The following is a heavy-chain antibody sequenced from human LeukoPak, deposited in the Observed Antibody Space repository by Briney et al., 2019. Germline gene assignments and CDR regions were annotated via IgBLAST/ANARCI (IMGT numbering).Heavy chain of an antibody. CDR1: GFTISSYA. J-gene: IGHJ4*02. Sequence: GGSLRLSCAASGFTISSYAMSWVRQAPGKGLEWVSAISGSGGSIYYADSVKGRFTISRDNSKNTLYLQMNSLRAEDTAVYYCAKDLSVLRYFDWLLYFDYWGQGTLVTVSS. CDR2: ISGSGGSI. V-gene: IGHV3-23*01. CDR3: AKDLSVLRYFDWLLYFDY. D-gene: IGHD3-9*01.